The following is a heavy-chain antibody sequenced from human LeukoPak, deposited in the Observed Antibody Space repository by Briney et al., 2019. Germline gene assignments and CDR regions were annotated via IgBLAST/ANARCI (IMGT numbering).Heavy chain of an antibody. CDR3: ARERGRGWSSGPYFDY. V-gene: IGHV4-38-2*02. Sequence: SETLSLTCTVSGCSISSGYYWGWIRPPPGKGLEWIGSIYPSGTTYYNPSLKSRVTISVDTSKNQFSLKLSSVTAADTAVYYCARERGRGWSSGPYFDYWGQGSLVTVSS. D-gene: IGHD3-22*01. CDR1: GCSISSGYY. J-gene: IGHJ4*02. CDR2: IYPSGTT.